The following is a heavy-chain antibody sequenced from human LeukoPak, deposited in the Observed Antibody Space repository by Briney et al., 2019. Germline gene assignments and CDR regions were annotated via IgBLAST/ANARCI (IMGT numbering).Heavy chain of an antibody. D-gene: IGHD1-26*01. Sequence: SVKVSCKASGGTFSSYAISWVRQAPGQGLEWMGRIIPILGIANYAQKFQGRVTITADKSTSTAYMELSSLRSEGTAVYYCARDGGSYSSPSDYWGQGTLVTVSS. CDR3: ARDGGSYSSPSDY. J-gene: IGHJ4*02. V-gene: IGHV1-69*04. CDR1: GGTFSSYA. CDR2: IIPILGIA.